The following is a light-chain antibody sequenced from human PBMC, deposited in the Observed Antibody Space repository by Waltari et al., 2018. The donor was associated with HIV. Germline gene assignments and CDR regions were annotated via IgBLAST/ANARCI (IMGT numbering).Light chain of an antibody. Sequence: QSALTQPASVSRSPGPSVTISRTGTSSDVGGYNYVFCYQQHPGKAPKLMIYKVTKRPSGVSNRFSGSNAGNTASLTISGLQAEDEADYYCSSYTSSSTQVFGTGTKVTVL. CDR3: SSYTSSSTQV. CDR2: KVT. V-gene: IGLV2-14*01. CDR1: SSDVGGYNY. J-gene: IGLJ1*01.